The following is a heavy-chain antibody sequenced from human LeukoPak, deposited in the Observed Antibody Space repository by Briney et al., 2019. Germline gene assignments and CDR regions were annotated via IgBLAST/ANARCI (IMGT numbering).Heavy chain of an antibody. CDR1: GGSVSSGSYY. Sequence: SETLSLTCTVSGGSVSSGSYYWSWIRQPPGKGLEWIGYIYYSGSTNYNPSLKSRVTISVDTSKNQFSLKLSSVTAADTAVYYCARAPRVNSYGVDYWGQGTLVTVSS. CDR3: ARAPRVNSYGVDY. V-gene: IGHV4-61*01. J-gene: IGHJ4*02. CDR2: IYYSGST. D-gene: IGHD5-18*01.